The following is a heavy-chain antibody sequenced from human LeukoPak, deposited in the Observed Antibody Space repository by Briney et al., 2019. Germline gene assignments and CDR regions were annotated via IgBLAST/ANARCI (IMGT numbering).Heavy chain of an antibody. V-gene: IGHV3-7*01. Sequence: GGSQRLSCATSGFTLEYHWMTWVRQAPGKGLEWVANIDEGGSKEYYVDSVKGRFTISRDNAKNLVFLQRNSLRAEDKAVYYCAREWFLPRYSWGQGVLVTVSS. D-gene: IGHD3-10*01. J-gene: IGHJ5*02. CDR2: IDEGGSKE. CDR1: GFTLEYHW. CDR3: AREWFLPRYS.